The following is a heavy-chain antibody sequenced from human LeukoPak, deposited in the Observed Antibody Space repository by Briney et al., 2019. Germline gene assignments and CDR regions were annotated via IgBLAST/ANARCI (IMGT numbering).Heavy chain of an antibody. CDR3: AKGGVVNWFDP. J-gene: IGHJ5*02. D-gene: IGHD3-22*01. V-gene: IGHV3-23*01. CDR2: ISGNGANT. Sequence: GGSLRLSCAAASGFTFSPYSMPWVRQGPGKGLEWVSTISGNGANTYYGDSVKGRFTISRDNSKNTPYLQMNSLRVDDTAVYYCAKGGVVNWFDPWGQGTLVTVSS. CDR1: GFTFSPYS.